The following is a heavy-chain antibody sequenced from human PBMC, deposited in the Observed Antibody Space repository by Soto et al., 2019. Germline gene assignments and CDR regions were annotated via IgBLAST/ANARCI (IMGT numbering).Heavy chain of an antibody. Sequence: QVQLVQSGAEVKKPGSSVTVSCKASGGTFSSYAISWVRQAPGQGLEWMGGIIPIFGTANYAQKFQGRVTITADESTSTAYMELSSLRSEDTAVYYCARGRGGDYPNYYYGMDVWGQGTTVTVSS. CDR1: GGTFSSYA. V-gene: IGHV1-69*01. CDR2: IIPIFGTA. CDR3: ARGRGGDYPNYYYGMDV. D-gene: IGHD4-17*01. J-gene: IGHJ6*02.